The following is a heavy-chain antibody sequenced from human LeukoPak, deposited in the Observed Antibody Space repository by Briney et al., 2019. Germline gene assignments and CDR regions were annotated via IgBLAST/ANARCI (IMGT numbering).Heavy chain of an antibody. V-gene: IGHV1-2*02. CDR1: GYTFTGYY. CDR2: INPNSGGT. CDR3: ARDHDYYDSSGPFDI. J-gene: IGHJ3*02. D-gene: IGHD3-22*01. Sequence: ASVKVSCKASGYTFTGYYMHWVRQAPGQGLEWMGWINPNSGGTNYAQKFQGRVTMTRDTSISTAYMELSRLRSDDTAVYYCARDHDYYDSSGPFDIRGQGTMVTVSS.